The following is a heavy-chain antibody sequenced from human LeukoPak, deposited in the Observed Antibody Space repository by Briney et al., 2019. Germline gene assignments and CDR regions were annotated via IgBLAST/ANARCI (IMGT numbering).Heavy chain of an antibody. V-gene: IGHV4-59*08. CDR3: ARRRDAAGP. J-gene: IGHJ5*02. D-gene: IGHD6-13*01. Sequence: PGGSLRLSCAASGFTFSSYWMTWARQPPGEGLEWIGYIYYSGSTYYNPSLKSRVTISVDTSKNQFSLKLSSVTAADTAVYYCARRRDAAGPWDQGTLVTVPS. CDR2: IYYSGST. CDR1: GFTFSSYW.